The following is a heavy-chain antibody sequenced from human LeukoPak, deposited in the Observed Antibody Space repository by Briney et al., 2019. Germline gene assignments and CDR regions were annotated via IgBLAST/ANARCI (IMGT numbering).Heavy chain of an antibody. CDR1: GFSFSDYG. CDR3: AKDCELGINWNPFDN. CDR2: IRYDRSRI. V-gene: IGHV3-30*02. D-gene: IGHD1-20*01. J-gene: IGHJ4*02. Sequence: GRSLRLSCAASGFSFSDYGMHWVRQAPGKGLEWVAFIRYDRSRIEYADSVKGRFTISRDNSKNTLYLQMNSLRADDTAMYYCAKDCELGINWNPFDNWGQGTLVTVSS.